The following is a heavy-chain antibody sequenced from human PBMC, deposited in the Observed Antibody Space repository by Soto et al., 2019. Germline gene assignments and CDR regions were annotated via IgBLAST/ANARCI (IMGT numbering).Heavy chain of an antibody. Sequence: ASVKVSCKASGYTFTGYYMHWVRQAPGQGLEWMGWINPNSGGTNYAQKFQGWVTMTRNTSISTAYMELSSLRSEDTAVYYCARDSVWFGEEAFYYYYYMDVWGKGTTVTVSS. J-gene: IGHJ6*03. CDR2: INPNSGGT. V-gene: IGHV1-2*04. D-gene: IGHD3-10*01. CDR1: GYTFTGYY. CDR3: ARDSVWFGEEAFYYYYYMDV.